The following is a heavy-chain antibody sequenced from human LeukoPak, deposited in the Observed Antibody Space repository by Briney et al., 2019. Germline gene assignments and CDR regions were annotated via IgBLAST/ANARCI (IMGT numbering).Heavy chain of an antibody. CDR1: GFTFDDYA. CDR3: AKAMGRGYCSGGSCTTFDY. D-gene: IGHD2-15*01. Sequence: PGGSLRPSCAASGFTFDDYAMHWVRQAPGKGLEWVSLISWDGGSTYYADSVKGRFTISRDNSKNSLYLQMNSLRAEDTALYYCAKAMGRGYCSGGSCTTFDYWGQGTLVTVSS. J-gene: IGHJ4*02. V-gene: IGHV3-43D*03. CDR2: ISWDGGST.